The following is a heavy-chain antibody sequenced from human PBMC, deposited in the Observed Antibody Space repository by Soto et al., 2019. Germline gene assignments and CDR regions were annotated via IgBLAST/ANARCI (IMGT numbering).Heavy chain of an antibody. CDR1: GDSISSGNW. J-gene: IGHJ4*02. CDR2: IYHSGST. D-gene: IGHD1-26*01. V-gene: IGHV4-4*02. CDR3: GREGVGDGSIDY. Sequence: QVQLQESGPGLVKPSGTLSLTCAVSGDSISSGNWWTWVRQPPGKGLEWIGEIYHSGSTTYNPSLKSRVTISVDKPKNQFSLRLSSVTAADTAVYYCGREGVGDGSIDYWGQGTLVTVSS.